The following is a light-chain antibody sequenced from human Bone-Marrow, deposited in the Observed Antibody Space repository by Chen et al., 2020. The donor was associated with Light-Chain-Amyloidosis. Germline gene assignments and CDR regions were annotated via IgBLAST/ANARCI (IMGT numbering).Light chain of an antibody. V-gene: IGLV1-44*01. CDR1: SSNIGSNT. J-gene: IGLJ3*02. CDR2: SNN. CDR3: AAWDDSLNALV. Sequence: QSVLTQPPSASGTPGQRVTIPCSGSSSNIGSNTVNWYQQLPGMAPKLLIYSNNQRPSGVPDRFSGSKSGTSASLAISGLQSEDEADYYCAAWDDSLNALVFGGGTKLTVL.